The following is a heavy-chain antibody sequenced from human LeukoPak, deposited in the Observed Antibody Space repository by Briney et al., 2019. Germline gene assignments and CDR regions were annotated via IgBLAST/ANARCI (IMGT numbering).Heavy chain of an antibody. CDR3: ARGYSSSWYGMDV. CDR1: GFTFSNFW. Sequence: GGSLRLSCAASGFTFSNFWMSWVRQAPGKGLEWVANIKQDGSETYYVDSVKGRLTISRDNAKNSLYLQMNSLRAEDTAVYYCARGYSSSWYGMDVWGQGTTVTVSS. J-gene: IGHJ6*02. CDR2: IKQDGSET. V-gene: IGHV3-7*01. D-gene: IGHD6-13*01.